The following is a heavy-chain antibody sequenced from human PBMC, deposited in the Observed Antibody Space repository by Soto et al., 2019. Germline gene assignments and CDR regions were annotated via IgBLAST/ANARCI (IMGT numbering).Heavy chain of an antibody. J-gene: IGHJ1*01. D-gene: IGHD6-19*01. CDR3: ARDHSSGSEYFQH. V-gene: IGHV3-66*01. Sequence: GGSLRLSCAASGFTVSSNYMSWVRQAPGKGLEWVSVIYSGGSTYYADSVKGRFSISRDNSKNTLYLQMNSLRAEDTAVYYCARDHSSGSEYFQHWGQGTLVTVS. CDR2: IYSGGST. CDR1: GFTVSSNY.